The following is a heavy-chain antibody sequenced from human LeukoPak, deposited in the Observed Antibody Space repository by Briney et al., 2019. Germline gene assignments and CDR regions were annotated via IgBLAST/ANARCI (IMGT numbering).Heavy chain of an antibody. CDR2: IIPIFGTA. V-gene: IGHV1-69*01. CDR1: GGTFGSYA. D-gene: IGHD2/OR15-2a*01. Sequence: SVKVSCKASGGTFGSYAISWVRQAPGQGLEWMGGIIPIFGTANYAQKFQGGVTITADESTSTAYMELSSLRSEDTAVYYCARDGLLLSAFDIWGQGTMVTVSS. CDR3: ARDGLLLSAFDI. J-gene: IGHJ3*02.